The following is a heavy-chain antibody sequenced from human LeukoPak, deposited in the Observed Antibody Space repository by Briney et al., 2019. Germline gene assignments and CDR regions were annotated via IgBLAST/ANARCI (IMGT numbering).Heavy chain of an antibody. D-gene: IGHD2-2*01. CDR2: ISGSGGST. CDR3: ARRTLIVPYSMDV. V-gene: IGHV3-23*01. J-gene: IGHJ6*02. Sequence: GGSLRLSCAASGFTFSSYAMSWVRQAPGKGLEWVSAISGSGGSTYYADSVKGRFTISRDNSKNTLYLQMSSLSAEDSAVYYCARRTLIVPYSMDVWGQGTTVIVSS. CDR1: GFTFSSYA.